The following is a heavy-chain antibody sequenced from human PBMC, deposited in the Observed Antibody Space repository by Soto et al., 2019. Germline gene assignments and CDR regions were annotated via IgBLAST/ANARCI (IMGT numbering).Heavy chain of an antibody. CDR1: GFPFSNYS. J-gene: IGHJ4*02. CDR3: AKRPASIITFDY. Sequence: GGSLRLSCAASGFPFSNYSMSWVRQAPGKGLEWVSTISGNGGSTYYADSVRGRFTISRDNSKNMLFLQINSLRDDDSAVYYCAKRPASIITFDYWGQGTPVTVSS. V-gene: IGHV3-23*01. CDR2: ISGNGGST. D-gene: IGHD2-2*01.